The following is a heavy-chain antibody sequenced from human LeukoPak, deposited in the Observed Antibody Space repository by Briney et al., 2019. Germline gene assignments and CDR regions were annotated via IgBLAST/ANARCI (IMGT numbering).Heavy chain of an antibody. V-gene: IGHV3-74*01. J-gene: IGHJ4*02. CDR1: GFTFSSFW. Sequence: GGSLRLSCAASGFTFSSFWMHWVRQAPGKGLVWVSRINTDGSSTSYADSVKGRFTISRDNAKNTLYLQMNSLRVEDTAVYYCARSEYSFDYWGQGTLVTDSS. CDR3: ARSEYSFDY. CDR2: INTDGSST.